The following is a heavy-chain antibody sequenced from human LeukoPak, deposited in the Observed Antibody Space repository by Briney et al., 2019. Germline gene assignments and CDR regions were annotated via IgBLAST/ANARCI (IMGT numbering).Heavy chain of an antibody. D-gene: IGHD3-22*01. CDR3: ARDDYYDSSGLDY. Sequence: GGSLRLSCVASGLTVSRHYMTWVRQAPGKGLEWLSVVSTGGSTNYADSVKGRFTISRDNSKNILYLQMNSLRAEDTAVYYCARDDYYDSSGLDYWGQGTLVTVSS. V-gene: IGHV3-53*01. CDR1: GLTVSRHY. J-gene: IGHJ4*02. CDR2: VSTGGST.